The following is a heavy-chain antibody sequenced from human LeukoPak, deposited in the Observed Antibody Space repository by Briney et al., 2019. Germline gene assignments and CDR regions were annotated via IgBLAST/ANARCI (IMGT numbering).Heavy chain of an antibody. CDR1: GGSISSGSYY. Sequence: SETLSLTCTVSGGSISSGSYYWSWIRQPAGKGLEWIGRIYTSGSTNYNPSLKSRVTISVDKSKNQFSLKLSSVTAADTAVYYCARGVVVVPAAFAGWFDPWGQGTLVTVSS. CDR3: ARGVVVVPAAFAGWFDP. V-gene: IGHV4-61*02. CDR2: IYTSGST. D-gene: IGHD2-2*01. J-gene: IGHJ5*02.